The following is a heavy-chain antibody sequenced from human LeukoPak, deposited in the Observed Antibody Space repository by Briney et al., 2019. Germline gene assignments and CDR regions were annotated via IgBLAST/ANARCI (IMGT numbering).Heavy chain of an antibody. CDR3: ARESGYGGYQRVDY. V-gene: IGHV4-61*01. CDR2: IYYSGST. Sequence: SETLSLTCTVSGVSISSSNSYWSWIRQPPGKGLEWIGYIYYSGSTYYNPSLKSRVTISVDTSKNQFSLKLSSVTAADTAVYYCARESGYGGYQRVDYWGQGTLVTVSS. CDR1: GVSISSSNSY. D-gene: IGHD5-12*01. J-gene: IGHJ4*02.